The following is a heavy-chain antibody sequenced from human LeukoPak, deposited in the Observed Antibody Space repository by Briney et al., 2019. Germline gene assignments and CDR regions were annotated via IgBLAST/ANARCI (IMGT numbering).Heavy chain of an antibody. CDR1: GYTFTGYY. CDR2: ISAYNGNT. Sequence: ASVKVSCKASGYTFTGYYMHWVRQAPGQGLEWMGWISAYNGNTNYAQKLQGRVTMTTDTSTSTAYMELRSLRSDDTAVYYCARGDIVVVPAAPYYYYYYMDVWGKGTTVTVSS. CDR3: ARGDIVVVPAAPYYYYYYMDV. D-gene: IGHD2-2*01. V-gene: IGHV1-18*04. J-gene: IGHJ6*03.